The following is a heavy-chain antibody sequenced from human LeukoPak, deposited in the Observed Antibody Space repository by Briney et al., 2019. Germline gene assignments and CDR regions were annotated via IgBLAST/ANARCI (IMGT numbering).Heavy chain of an antibody. CDR3: ARSIAVAGTGFNY. D-gene: IGHD6-19*01. CDR1: GGPISSSNW. V-gene: IGHV4-4*02. Sequence: SGTLSLTCAVSGGPISSSNWWSWVRQPPGKGLEWIGEIYHSGSTNYNPSLKSRVTISVDKSKNQFSLKLSSVTAADTAVYYCARSIAVAGTGFNYWGQGTLVTVSS. J-gene: IGHJ4*02. CDR2: IYHSGST.